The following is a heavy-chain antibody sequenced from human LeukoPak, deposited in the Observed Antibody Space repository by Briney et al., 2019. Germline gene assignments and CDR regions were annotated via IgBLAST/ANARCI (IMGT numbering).Heavy chain of an antibody. CDR3: ARAYSSGATRFDY. CDR2: IYYSGST. J-gene: IGHJ4*02. CDR1: GGSISSSSYY. Sequence: SETLSLTCTVSGGSISSSSYYWGWIRQPPGKGLEWIGSIYYSGSTYYNPSLKSRVTISVDTSKNQFSLKLSSVTAADTAVYYCARAYSSGATRFDYWGQGTLATVSS. D-gene: IGHD6-19*01. V-gene: IGHV4-39*01.